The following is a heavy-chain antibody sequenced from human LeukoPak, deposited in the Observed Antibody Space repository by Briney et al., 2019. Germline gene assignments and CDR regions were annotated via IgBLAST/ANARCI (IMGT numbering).Heavy chain of an antibody. CDR2: IIPIFGTA. CDR1: RGTFSSYA. CDR3: ARDLMPADY. Sequence: ASVKVSCKASRGTFSSYAISWVRQAPGQGLEWMGRIIPIFGTANYAQKLQGRVTMTTDTSTSTAYMELRSLRSDDTAVYYCARDLMPADYWGQGTLVTVSS. J-gene: IGHJ4*02. V-gene: IGHV1-69*05. D-gene: IGHD2-2*01.